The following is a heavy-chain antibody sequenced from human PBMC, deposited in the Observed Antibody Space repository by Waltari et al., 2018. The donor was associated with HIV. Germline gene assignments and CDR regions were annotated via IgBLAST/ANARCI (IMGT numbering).Heavy chain of an antibody. CDR1: GGSITSGTYY. D-gene: IGHD3-9*01. V-gene: IGHV4-61*02. CDR3: ARGLDIFTAHYHWYLDL. Sequence: QVQLQESGPGLVKPSQTLSLTCTVSGGSITSGTYYWTWIRQRAGKGLEWVGRGYIRGSTNDNPARRSRGTISVDTSKNQFSLRLTSVTAADTAVYYCARGLDIFTAHYHWYLDLWGRGTLVSVSS. J-gene: IGHJ2*01. CDR2: GYIRGST.